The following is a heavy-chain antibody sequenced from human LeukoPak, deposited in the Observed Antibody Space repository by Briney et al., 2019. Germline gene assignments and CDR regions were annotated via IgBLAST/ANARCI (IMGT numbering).Heavy chain of an antibody. D-gene: IGHD3-22*01. V-gene: IGHV1-69*13. CDR1: GGTFSSYA. Sequence: EASVKVSCKASGGTFSSYAISWVRQAPGQGLEWMGGIIPIFGTANYAQKFQGRVTITADESTSTAYMELSSLRSEDTAVYYCSYYYDSSGYYTSYNWFDPWGQGTLVTVSS. CDR3: SYYYDSSGYYTSYNWFDP. J-gene: IGHJ5*02. CDR2: IIPIFGTA.